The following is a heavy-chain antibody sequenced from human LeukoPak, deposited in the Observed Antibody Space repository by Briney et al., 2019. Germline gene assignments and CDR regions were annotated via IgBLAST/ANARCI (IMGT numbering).Heavy chain of an antibody. CDR1: GFTFSSYG. V-gene: IGHV3-30*03. D-gene: IGHD2-2*01. CDR3: ARDHQLQNGNWFDP. CDR2: ISYDGSSK. J-gene: IGHJ5*02. Sequence: GGSLRLSCAASGFTFSSYGMHWVRQAPGKGLEWVAAISYDGSSKYYADSVMGRFSVSRDNSKSTLYLQLSSLRPEDTAVYYCARDHQLQNGNWFDPWGQGTLVTVSS.